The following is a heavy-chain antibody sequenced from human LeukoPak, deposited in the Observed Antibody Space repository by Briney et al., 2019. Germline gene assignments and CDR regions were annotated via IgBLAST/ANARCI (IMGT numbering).Heavy chain of an antibody. D-gene: IGHD2-15*01. CDR1: GGSLNNHY. CDR2: IFYSVST. V-gene: IGHV4-59*11. Sequence: SETLSLTRTVSGGSLNNHYCSWIRQPPGKGLEWVGAIFYSVSTDSNPSLKGRVTISVDASKNQFSLKLSSVTAADTAVYYCARGLRQDIVVVVAATNYYYGMDVWGQGTTVTVSS. J-gene: IGHJ6*02. CDR3: ARGLRQDIVVVVAATNYYYGMDV.